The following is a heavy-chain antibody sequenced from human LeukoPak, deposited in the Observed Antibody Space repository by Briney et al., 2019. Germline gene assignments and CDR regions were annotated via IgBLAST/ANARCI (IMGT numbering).Heavy chain of an antibody. CDR1: GFTFSSYS. Sequence: GGSLRLSCAASGFTFSSYSMNWVRQAPGKGLEWVSYISSSSSTIYYADSVKGRFTISRDNAKNSLYLQMNSLRAEDTAVYYCAREGCSSTSCYEDYFDYWGQGTLVTVSS. CDR3: AREGCSSTSCYEDYFDY. D-gene: IGHD2-2*01. CDR2: ISSSSSTI. J-gene: IGHJ4*02. V-gene: IGHV3-48*04.